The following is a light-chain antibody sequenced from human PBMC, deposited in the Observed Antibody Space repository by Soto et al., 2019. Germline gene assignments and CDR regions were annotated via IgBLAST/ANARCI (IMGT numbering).Light chain of an antibody. Sequence: EIELTQSPATLSSSPGDRATLSCRASQSVSSYLAWYQQKPGQAPKLLIYDASNRATGIPARFSGSGSGTDFAFTISSIEPEDFAVYYCQQRSNWHPTLTFGGGTKVEIK. J-gene: IGKJ4*01. CDR1: QSVSSY. V-gene: IGKV3-11*01. CDR2: DAS. CDR3: QQRSNWHPTLT.